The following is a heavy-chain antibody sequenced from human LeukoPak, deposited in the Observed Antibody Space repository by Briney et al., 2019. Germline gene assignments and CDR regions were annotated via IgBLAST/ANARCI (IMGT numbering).Heavy chain of an antibody. Sequence: SETLSLTCAVYGGSFSGYYWSWIRQPPGKGLEWIGEINHSGSTNYNPSLKSRVTISVDTSKNQFSLKLSSVTAADTAVYYCARGVGYYDYVWGSYRRQYYFDYWGQGTLVTVSS. CDR3: ARGVGYYDYVWGSYRRQYYFDY. CDR1: GGSFSGYY. J-gene: IGHJ4*02. CDR2: INHSGST. V-gene: IGHV4-34*01. D-gene: IGHD3-16*02.